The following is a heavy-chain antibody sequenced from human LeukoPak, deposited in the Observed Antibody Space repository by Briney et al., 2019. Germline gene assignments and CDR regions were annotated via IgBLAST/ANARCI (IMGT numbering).Heavy chain of an antibody. CDR2: IYYSGTT. CDR1: GDSISSSY. D-gene: IGHD6-13*01. V-gene: IGHV4-59*01. CDR3: ARVDSSRWYATFDY. J-gene: IGHJ4*02. Sequence: SETLSLTCTVSGDSISSSYWSWIRQPPGKGLEWIGYIYYSGTTNYNPSLKSRVTISVDTSKNQFSLKLKSVTAADTAVYYCARVDSSRWYATFDYWGQGTLVTVSS.